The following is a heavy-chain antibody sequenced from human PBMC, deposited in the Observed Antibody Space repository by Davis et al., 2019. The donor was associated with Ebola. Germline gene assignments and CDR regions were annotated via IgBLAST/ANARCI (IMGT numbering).Heavy chain of an antibody. D-gene: IGHD4-17*01. CDR3: VKAQATVTIILAY. J-gene: IGHJ4*02. Sequence: HTGGSLRLSCVASGFTFSAYWMHWVRQAPGKGLVWVSHINSDGSDTNYADSVKGRFTISRDNSKNALYLQMSSLRAEDTAVYYCVKAQATVTIILAYWGRGTLVTVSS. CDR2: INSDGSDT. V-gene: IGHV3-74*01. CDR1: GFTFSAYW.